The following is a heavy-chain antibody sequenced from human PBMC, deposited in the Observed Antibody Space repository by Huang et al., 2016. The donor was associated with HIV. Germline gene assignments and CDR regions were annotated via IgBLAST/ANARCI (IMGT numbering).Heavy chain of an antibody. V-gene: IGHV3-7*01. CDR1: GFTFSNYW. CDR3: ASQPGP. J-gene: IGHJ5*02. Sequence: EVQLVESGGGLVQPGGSLRLSCAVSGFTFSNYWMSWVRQAQGKGLEWVANIKQDGSETYYVDSVKGRFTISRDNAKNSLYLQMNSLRAEDTAVYYCASQPGPWGQGTLVTVSS. CDR2: IKQDGSET.